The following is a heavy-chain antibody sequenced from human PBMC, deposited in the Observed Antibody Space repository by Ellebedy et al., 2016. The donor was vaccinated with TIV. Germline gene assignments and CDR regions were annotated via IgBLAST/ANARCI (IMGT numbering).Heavy chain of an antibody. CDR2: ISSSSSYI. V-gene: IGHV3-21*01. CDR3: ARVPVGATYFDY. Sequence: GGSLRLSCAASGLTFSSYSMNWVRQAPGKGLEWVSSISSSSSYIYYADSVKGRFTISRDNAKNSLYLQMNSLRAEDTAVYYCARVPVGATYFDYWGQGTLVTVSS. D-gene: IGHD1-26*01. J-gene: IGHJ4*02. CDR1: GLTFSSYS.